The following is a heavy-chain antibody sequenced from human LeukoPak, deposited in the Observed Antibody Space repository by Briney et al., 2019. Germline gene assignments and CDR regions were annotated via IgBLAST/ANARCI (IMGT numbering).Heavy chain of an antibody. D-gene: IGHD3-10*01. CDR3: ARRPYYGSGLYNWFDP. CDR1: GGSFSGYY. J-gene: IGHJ5*02. CDR2: INHSGST. Sequence: SETLSLTCAVYGGSFSGYYWSWIRQPPGKGLEWIGEINHSGSTNYNPSLKSRVTISVDTSKNQFSLKLSSVTAADTAVYYCARRPYYGSGLYNWFDPWGQGTLVTVSS. V-gene: IGHV4-34*01.